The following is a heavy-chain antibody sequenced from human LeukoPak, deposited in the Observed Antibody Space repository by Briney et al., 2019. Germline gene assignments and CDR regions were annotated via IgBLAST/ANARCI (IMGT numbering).Heavy chain of an antibody. CDR1: GGTFSSYG. Sequence: ASVKVSCKASGGTFSSYGISWVRQAPGQGLEWMGWISAYNGNTNYAQKLQGRVTMTTDTSTSTAYMELRSLRSDDTAVYYCARVGVLRYFDWLRKNAFDIWGQGTMVTVSS. V-gene: IGHV1-18*04. J-gene: IGHJ3*02. D-gene: IGHD3-9*01. CDR2: ISAYNGNT. CDR3: ARVGVLRYFDWLRKNAFDI.